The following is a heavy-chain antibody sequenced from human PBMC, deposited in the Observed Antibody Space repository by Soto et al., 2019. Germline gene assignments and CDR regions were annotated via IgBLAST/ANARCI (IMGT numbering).Heavy chain of an antibody. J-gene: IGHJ6*02. Sequence: GGSLRLSCAASGFTFSSYSMNWVRQAPGKGLEWVSYISSSSSTIYYADSVKGRFTISRDNAKNSLYLQMNSLRDEDTAVYYCARDVPPRAGDYYYYGMDVWGQGTTVTVSS. CDR3: ARDVPPRAGDYYYYGMDV. D-gene: IGHD6-19*01. V-gene: IGHV3-48*02. CDR2: ISSSSSTI. CDR1: GFTFSSYS.